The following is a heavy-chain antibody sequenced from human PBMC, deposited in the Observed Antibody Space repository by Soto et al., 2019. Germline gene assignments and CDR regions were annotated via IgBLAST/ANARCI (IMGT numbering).Heavy chain of an antibody. CDR3: ARVSQAQQRSGYCSGGSCYGMDV. J-gene: IGHJ6*02. D-gene: IGHD2-15*01. V-gene: IGHV1-69*13. Sequence: SVKVSCKASGGTFSSYAISWVRQAPGQGLEWMGGIIPIFGTANYAQKFQGRVTITADESTSTAYMELSSLRSEDTTVYYCARVSQAQQRSGYCSGGSCYGMDVWGQGTTVTVSS. CDR1: GGTFSSYA. CDR2: IIPIFGTA.